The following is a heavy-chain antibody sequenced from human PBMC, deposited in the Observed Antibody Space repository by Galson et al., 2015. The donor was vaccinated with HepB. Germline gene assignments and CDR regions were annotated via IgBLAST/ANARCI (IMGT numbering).Heavy chain of an antibody. V-gene: IGHV1-24*01. CDR3: ATDPQQLDLNWFDP. CDR1: GYTLTELS. D-gene: IGHD6-13*01. Sequence: SVKVSCKVSGYTLTELSMHWVRQAPGKGLEWMGGFDPEDGETIYAQKFQGRVTMTEDTSTDTAYMELSSLRSEDTAAYYCATDPQQLDLNWFDPWGQGTLVTVSS. J-gene: IGHJ5*02. CDR2: FDPEDGET.